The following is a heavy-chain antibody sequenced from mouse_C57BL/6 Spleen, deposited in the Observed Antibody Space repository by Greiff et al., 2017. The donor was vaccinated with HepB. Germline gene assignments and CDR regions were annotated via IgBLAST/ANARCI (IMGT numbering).Heavy chain of an antibody. Sequence: QVQLQQPGAELVRPGSSVKLSCKASGYTFTSYWMDWVKQRPGQGLEWIGNIYPSDSETHYNQKFKDKATLTVDKSSSTAYMQLSSLTSEDSAVYYCARSSLPNWYFDYWGQGTTLTVSS. CDR2: IYPSDSET. J-gene: IGHJ2*01. CDR3: ARSSLPNWYFDY. D-gene: IGHD4-1*01. V-gene: IGHV1-61*01. CDR1: GYTFTSYW.